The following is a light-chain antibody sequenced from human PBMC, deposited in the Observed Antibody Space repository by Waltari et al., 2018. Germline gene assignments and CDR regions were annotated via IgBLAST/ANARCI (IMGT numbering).Light chain of an antibody. V-gene: IGLV6-57*03. CDR3: QSFDSSYHKV. CDR2: EDN. Sequence: NFVLTQPHSVSESQGKTVTISCTRSTGSIAGNYVQWIHQRPGRGPTTVIYEDNQRPSGVPNLFSGSTDSSSNAASLTSSGRKTENAADYYCQSFDSSYHKVFGGETKLTVL. J-gene: IGLJ3*02. CDR1: TGSIAGNY.